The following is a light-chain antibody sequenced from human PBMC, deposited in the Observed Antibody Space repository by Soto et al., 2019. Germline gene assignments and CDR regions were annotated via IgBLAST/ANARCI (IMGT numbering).Light chain of an antibody. J-gene: IGKJ2*01. CDR1: QSVSNTY. CDR3: QQDGSSPYT. CDR2: GAS. V-gene: IGKV3-20*01. Sequence: EIVLTQSPGTLSLSPGERATLSCRASQSVSNTYLAWYQQKPGQAPRLLIYGASSRATGIPDRFSGSGSGTDFTLSISRLEPEDFAVYYCQQDGSSPYTFGQGTKLEIK.